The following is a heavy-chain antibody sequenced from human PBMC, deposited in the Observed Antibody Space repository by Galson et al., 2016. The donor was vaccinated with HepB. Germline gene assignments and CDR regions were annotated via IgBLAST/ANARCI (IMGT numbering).Heavy chain of an antibody. CDR3: AKEGPVGGYGKNWFDP. D-gene: IGHD3-16*01. J-gene: IGHJ5*02. CDR1: GFTFSSYA. Sequence: SLRLSCAASGFTFSSYAMSWVRQAPGKGLGWVSAISGSGGSTYYADSVKGRFTISRDNSKNTLYLQMNSLRAEDTAIYYCAKEGPVGGYGKNWFDPWGQGTLVTVSS. V-gene: IGHV3-23*01. CDR2: ISGSGGST.